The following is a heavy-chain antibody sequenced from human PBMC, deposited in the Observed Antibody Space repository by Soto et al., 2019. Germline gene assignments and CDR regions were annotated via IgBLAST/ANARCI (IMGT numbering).Heavy chain of an antibody. Sequence: QVQLVQSGAEVKKPGASVKVSCKASGYTFTGYYMHWVRQAPGQGLEWMGWINPNSGGTNYAQKFQGRVTMTRDTSISTAYMELSRLRSDDTAVYYCARSPDSGGYYYYGMDVWGQGTLVTVSS. J-gene: IGHJ6*02. CDR1: GYTFTGYY. D-gene: IGHD2-15*01. V-gene: IGHV1-2*02. CDR3: ARSPDSGGYYYYGMDV. CDR2: INPNSGGT.